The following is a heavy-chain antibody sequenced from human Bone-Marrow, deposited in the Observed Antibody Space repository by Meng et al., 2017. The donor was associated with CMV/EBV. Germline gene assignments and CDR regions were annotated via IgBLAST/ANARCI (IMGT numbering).Heavy chain of an antibody. J-gene: IGHJ4*02. CDR3: ARQPQWLVDY. CDR2: IYYSGST. D-gene: IGHD6-19*01. Sequence: SETLSLTCTVSGGSISSSSHYWGWIRQPPGKGLVWIGSIYYSGSTYYNPFLKSRVTISVDTSKNQFPLKLSSVTAADTAVYYCARQPQWLVDYWGQGTLVTVSS. V-gene: IGHV4-39*01. CDR1: GGSISSSSHY.